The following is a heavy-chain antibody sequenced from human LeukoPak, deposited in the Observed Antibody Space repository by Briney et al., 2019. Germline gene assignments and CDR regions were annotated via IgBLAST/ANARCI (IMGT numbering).Heavy chain of an antibody. CDR3: ARDSTIFGVVPAGIDY. J-gene: IGHJ4*02. Sequence: SETLSLTCTVSGGSISSSSYYWGWIRQPPGKGLEWIGSIYYSGSTYYNPSLKSRVTISVDTSKNQFSLKLSSVTAADTAVYYCARDSTIFGVVPAGIDYWGQGTLVTVSS. CDR1: GGSISSSSYY. CDR2: IYYSGST. V-gene: IGHV4-39*07. D-gene: IGHD3-3*01.